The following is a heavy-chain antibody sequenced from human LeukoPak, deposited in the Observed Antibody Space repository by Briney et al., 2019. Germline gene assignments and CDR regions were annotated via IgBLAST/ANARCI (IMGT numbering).Heavy chain of an antibody. CDR3: ARLGDYSNKD. Sequence: GGFLRLSCAASGFTFSSYNMNWVRQAPGKGLEWVSVTDSGGSTSYADSVKGRFTISRDTSKNTLYLQMNGLRAEDTAVYYCARLGDYSNKDWGQGTLVTVSS. CDR2: TDSGGST. CDR1: GFTFSSYN. J-gene: IGHJ4*02. V-gene: IGHV3-53*01. D-gene: IGHD4-11*01.